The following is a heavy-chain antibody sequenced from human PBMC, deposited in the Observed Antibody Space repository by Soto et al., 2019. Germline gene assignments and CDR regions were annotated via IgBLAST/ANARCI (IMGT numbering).Heavy chain of an antibody. D-gene: IGHD3-22*01. CDR3: VHRLNYYDSSGYYKGNYFDY. Sequence: QITLKESGPTLVKPTQTLTLTCTFSGFSLSTSGVGVGWIRQPPGKALEWLALIYWDDDKRYSPSLKSRLTITKDTSKNQVVLTMTNMDPVDTATYYCVHRLNYYDSSGYYKGNYFDYWGQGTLVTVSS. V-gene: IGHV2-5*02. CDR2: IYWDDDK. CDR1: GFSLSTSGVG. J-gene: IGHJ4*02.